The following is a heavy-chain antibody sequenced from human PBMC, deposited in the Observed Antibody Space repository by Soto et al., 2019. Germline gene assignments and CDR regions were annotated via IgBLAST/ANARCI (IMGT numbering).Heavy chain of an antibody. Sequence: QVQLQESGPGLVKPSETLSLTCTVSGGSISSYYWSWIRQPPGKGLEWIGYIDDSGSTNYNPSLRRRVTISVDTSKIQFSLKRSSVTAADTAVYYCARDWVAYCGGDCYPHPLYYDYGMDVWGQGTTVTVSS. D-gene: IGHD2-21*02. CDR1: GGSISSYY. V-gene: IGHV4-59*01. J-gene: IGHJ6*02. CDR3: ARDWVAYCGGDCYPHPLYYDYGMDV. CDR2: IDDSGST.